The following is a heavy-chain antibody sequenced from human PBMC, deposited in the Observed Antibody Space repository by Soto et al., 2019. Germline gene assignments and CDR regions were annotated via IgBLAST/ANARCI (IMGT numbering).Heavy chain of an antibody. CDR2: ISWNSGSI. CDR3: AKDTPQTGTTLGLFDY. CDR1: GFTFDDYA. D-gene: IGHD1-7*01. V-gene: IGHV3-9*01. Sequence: GGSLRLSCAASGFTFDDYAMHWVRQAPGKGLEWVSGISWNSGSIGYADSVKGRFTISRDNAKNSLYLQMNSLRAEDTALYYCAKDTPQTGTTLGLFDYWGQGTLVTVSS. J-gene: IGHJ4*02.